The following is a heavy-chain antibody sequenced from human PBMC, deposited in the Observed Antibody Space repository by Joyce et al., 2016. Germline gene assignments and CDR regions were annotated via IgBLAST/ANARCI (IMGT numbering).Heavy chain of an antibody. CDR1: GGPFRGFL. J-gene: IGHJ4*02. CDR2: VNTSGAT. CDR3: ARSQWLAPLMY. D-gene: IGHD6-19*01. V-gene: IGHV4-34*02. Sequence: QVQLQQWGAGLLKPSETLSLTCGVNGGPFRGFLWTWVRQPPGEGLQWIGDVNTSGATKYNPSLMRRVTISVDTSKNQFSLTLTSITAADTAMYYCARSQWLAPLMYWGQGSLVAVSS.